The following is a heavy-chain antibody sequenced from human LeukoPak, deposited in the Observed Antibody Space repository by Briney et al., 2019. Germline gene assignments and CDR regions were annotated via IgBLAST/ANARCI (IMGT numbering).Heavy chain of an antibody. J-gene: IGHJ6*03. CDR1: GGSISSGDYY. D-gene: IGHD6-13*01. Sequence: SETPSLTCTVSGGSISSGDYYWSWIRQPPGKGLEWIGYIYYSGSTYYNPSLKSRVTISVDTSKNQFSLKLSSVTAADTAVYYCARGAAAAPRYTYYYYMDVWGKGTTVTVSS. V-gene: IGHV4-30-4*08. CDR3: ARGAAAAPRYTYYYYMDV. CDR2: IYYSGST.